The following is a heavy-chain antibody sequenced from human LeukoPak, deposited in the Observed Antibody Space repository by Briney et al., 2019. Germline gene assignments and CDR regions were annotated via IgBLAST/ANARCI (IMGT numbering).Heavy chain of an antibody. CDR2: IKQDGSEK. V-gene: IGHV3-7*01. Sequence: GGSLRLSCAASGFTFSSYWMSWVRQAPGKGLEWVANIKQDGSEKYYVDSVKGRFTISRDNAKNSLYLQMNSLRAEDTAVYYCVKAQGLLAAGDFDYWGQGTLVTVS. J-gene: IGHJ4*02. CDR1: GFTFSSYW. CDR3: VKAQGLLAAGDFDY. D-gene: IGHD6-13*01.